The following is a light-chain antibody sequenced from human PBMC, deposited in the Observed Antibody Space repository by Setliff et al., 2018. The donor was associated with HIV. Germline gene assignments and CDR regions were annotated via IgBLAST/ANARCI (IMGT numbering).Light chain of an antibody. CDR1: SSDVGGYNY. CDR3: SSYTSSTTLPYV. Sequence: QSALTQPASVSGSPGQSNTISCTGTSSDVGGYNYVSWYRQHPGKAPKLMIYDVSNRPSGVSNRFSGSKSGNTASLTISGLQAEDEADYYCSSYTSSTTLPYVFGTGTKVTVL. CDR2: DVS. V-gene: IGLV2-14*03. J-gene: IGLJ1*01.